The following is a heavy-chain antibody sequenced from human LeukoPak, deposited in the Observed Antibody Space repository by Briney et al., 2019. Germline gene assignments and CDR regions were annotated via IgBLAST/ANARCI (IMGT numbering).Heavy chain of an antibody. CDR3: AKGGSGGIDY. J-gene: IGHJ4*01. D-gene: IGHD3-10*01. V-gene: IGHV3-30*18. CDR1: GFIFSRYG. Sequence: PGRSLRLSCVASGFIFSRYGMDWVRQSPGKGLEWVALISYEGRSKDYTDSVKGRFSISRDNSKNTMYLQVNSLRPEDTAVYYCAKGGSGGIDYWGQGILVTVSS. CDR2: ISYEGRSK.